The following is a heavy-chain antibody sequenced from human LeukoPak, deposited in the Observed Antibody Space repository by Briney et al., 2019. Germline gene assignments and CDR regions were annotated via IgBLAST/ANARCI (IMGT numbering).Heavy chain of an antibody. CDR2: IYYSGST. CDR1: GGSISSYY. V-gene: IGHV4-59*08. J-gene: IGHJ4*02. CDR3: ARGGYYYGSGSSPFFDY. Sequence: PSETLSLTCTVSGGSISSYYWSWIRQPPGKGLEWIGYIYYSGSTNYNPSLKSRVTISVDTSKNQFSLKLSSVTAADTAVYYCARGGYYYGSGSSPFFDYWGQGTLVTVSS. D-gene: IGHD3-10*01.